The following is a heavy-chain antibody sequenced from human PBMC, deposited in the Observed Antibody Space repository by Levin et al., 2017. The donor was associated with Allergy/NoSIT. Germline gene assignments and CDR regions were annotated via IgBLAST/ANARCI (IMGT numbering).Heavy chain of an antibody. CDR1: GFTFSTYA. D-gene: IGHD1-26*01. Sequence: ASVKVSCAASGFTFSTYAMNRVRQAPGQGLEWVSSVSDGGDYTFYADSVKGRFTISRDNSKNTLYLQMNSLRAEDTALYYCAKDDGTAYYSFDSWGQGTLVTVSS. V-gene: IGHV3-23*01. CDR2: VSDGGDYT. J-gene: IGHJ4*02. CDR3: AKDDGTAYYSFDS.